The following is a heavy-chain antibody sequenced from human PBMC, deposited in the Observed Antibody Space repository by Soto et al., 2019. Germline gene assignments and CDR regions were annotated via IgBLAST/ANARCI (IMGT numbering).Heavy chain of an antibody. CDR2: ISGSGGST. J-gene: IGHJ1*01. D-gene: IGHD6-19*01. V-gene: IGHV3-23*01. CDR3: AKNPKWLGPPEYFQH. CDR1: GFAFSSYA. Sequence: GGSLRLSCAASGFAFSSYAMSWVRQAPGKGLEWVSAISGSGGSTYYADSVKGRFTISRDNSKNTLYLQMNSLRAEDTAVYYCAKNPKWLGPPEYFQHWGQGTLVTVSS.